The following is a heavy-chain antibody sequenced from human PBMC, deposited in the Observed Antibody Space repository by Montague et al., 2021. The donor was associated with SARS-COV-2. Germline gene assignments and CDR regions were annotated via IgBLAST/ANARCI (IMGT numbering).Heavy chain of an antibody. CDR1: GGSFSGYY. CDR3: ARWISRLRGGDE. V-gene: IGHV4-34*01. J-gene: IGHJ4*02. D-gene: IGHD3-10*01. CDR2: ITHRGST. Sequence: SETLSLTCAVYGGSFSGYYWTWIRQAPGKGLEWIGEITHRGSTTYNLSLESRGTISVDTSKKQFSLKLRSVTAADTAVYYCARWISRLRGGDEWGQGTLVTVSS.